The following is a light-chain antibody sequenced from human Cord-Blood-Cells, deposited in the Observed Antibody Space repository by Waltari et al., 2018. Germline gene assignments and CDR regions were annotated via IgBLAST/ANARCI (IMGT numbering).Light chain of an antibody. CDR3: MQALQTPRT. Sequence: DIAMTQSPLSLPVTPGEPASISCRSSQSLLHRNGYNYLVWYLQKPGQSPQLLIYLGSNRASGVPDRFSGSGSGTGFTLKISRVEAEDVGVYYCMQALQTPRTFGQGTKVEIK. CDR1: QSLLHRNGYNY. V-gene: IGKV2-28*01. CDR2: LGS. J-gene: IGKJ1*01.